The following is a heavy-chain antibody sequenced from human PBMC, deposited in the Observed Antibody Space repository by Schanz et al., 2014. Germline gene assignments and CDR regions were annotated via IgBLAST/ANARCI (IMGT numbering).Heavy chain of an antibody. CDR2: INPSGGGT. D-gene: IGHD1-26*01. CDR1: GYTFVSYS. Sequence: QVQLVQSGAEVRKPGASVKVSCKASGYTFVSYSMHWVRQAPGQGLEWMGIINPSGGGTSYAQRFQDRVTVTSDTSRSMVYMELSSLGSEVTAVYCGARDRDQWDGNYLDYWGQGTLVTVSS. CDR3: ARDRDQWDGNYLDY. J-gene: IGHJ4*02. V-gene: IGHV1-46*01.